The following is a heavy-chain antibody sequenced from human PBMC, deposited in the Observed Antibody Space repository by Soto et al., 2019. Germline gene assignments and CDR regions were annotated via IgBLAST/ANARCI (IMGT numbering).Heavy chain of an antibody. D-gene: IGHD6-13*01. CDR2: LSGSGTST. V-gene: IGHV3-23*01. J-gene: IGHJ4*01. CDR1: GFTLSTYR. CDR3: AKSYTTSWYSFDY. Sequence: EVQLLESGGGLVQRGGSLRLSCAASGFTLSTYRMSWVRQAPGKGLEWVSSLSGSGTSTYYADSVKGRFTISRDDSKNTLFLQVNNLRAEDTAVYYCAKSYTTSWYSFDYWGHGTLVTVSS.